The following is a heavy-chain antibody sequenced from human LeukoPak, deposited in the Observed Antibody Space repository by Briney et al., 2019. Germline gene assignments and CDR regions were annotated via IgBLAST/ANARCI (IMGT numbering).Heavy chain of an antibody. CDR2: ISSSSSYI. J-gene: IGHJ6*03. D-gene: IGHD5-24*01. CDR3: ARGPWLQSGNYMDV. Sequence: GGSLRLPCAVSGFTFSSYSMNWVRQAPGKGLEWVSSISSSSSYIYYADSVKGRFTISRDNAKNSLYLQMNSLRAEDTAVYYCARGPWLQSGNYMDVWGKGTTVTVSS. CDR1: GFTFSSYS. V-gene: IGHV3-21*01.